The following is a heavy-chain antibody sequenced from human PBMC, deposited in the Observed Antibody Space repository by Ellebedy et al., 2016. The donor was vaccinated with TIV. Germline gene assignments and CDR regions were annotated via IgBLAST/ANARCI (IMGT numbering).Heavy chain of an antibody. D-gene: IGHD5-18*01. V-gene: IGHV3-33*01. CDR2: IWYDGSNK. CDR3: ARANTAMVRRNHMDV. J-gene: IGHJ6*02. CDR1: GFTFSSYG. Sequence: PGGSLRLSCAASGFTFSSYGMHWVRQAPGKGLEWVAVIWYDGSNKYYADSVKGRFTISRDNSKSTLYLQMDSLRDEDTAVYYCARANTAMVRRNHMDVWGQGTTVTVSS.